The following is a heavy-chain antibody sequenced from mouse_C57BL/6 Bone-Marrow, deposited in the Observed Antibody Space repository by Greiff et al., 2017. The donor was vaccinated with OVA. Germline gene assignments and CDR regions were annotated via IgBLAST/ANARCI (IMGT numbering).Heavy chain of an antibody. J-gene: IGHJ2*01. CDR3: ARRFHYYGSSSFDY. Sequence: VQLQQPGAELVMPGASVKLSCKASGYTFTSYWMHWVKQRPGQGLEWIGEIDPSDSYTNYNQKFKGKSTLTVDKSSSTAYMQLSSLTSEDSAVYYCARRFHYYGSSSFDYWGQGTTLTVSS. CDR2: IDPSDSYT. D-gene: IGHD1-1*01. CDR1: GYTFTSYW. V-gene: IGHV1-69*01.